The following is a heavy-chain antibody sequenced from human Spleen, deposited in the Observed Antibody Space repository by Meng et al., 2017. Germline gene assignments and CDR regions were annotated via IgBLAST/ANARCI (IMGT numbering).Heavy chain of an antibody. D-gene: IGHD3-22*01. CDR3: AREEGSRYYWGGAPAFPT. CDR1: GGTFNNYA. J-gene: IGHJ5*02. CDR2: IIPIFGTA. Sequence: SVKVSCKASGGTFNNYAISWVRQAPGQGLQWMGGIIPIFGTANYAQNFQGRVTITTDESTSTAYMELSSLRSDDTAVYYCAREEGSRYYWGGAPAFPTWGQGTLVTVSS. V-gene: IGHV1-69*05.